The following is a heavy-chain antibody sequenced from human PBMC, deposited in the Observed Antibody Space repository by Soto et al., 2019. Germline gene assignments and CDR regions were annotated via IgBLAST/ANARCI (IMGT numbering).Heavy chain of an antibody. J-gene: IGHJ6*02. D-gene: IGHD5-12*01. CDR3: AKDRAHSGYDYHYYYGMDV. CDR2: ISGSGGST. Sequence: HPGGSLRLSCAASGFTFSSYAMSWVRQAPGKGLEWVSAISGSGGSTYYADSVKGRFTISRDNSKNTLYLQMNSLRAEDTAVYYCAKDRAHSGYDYHYYYGMDVWGQGTTVTVSS. CDR1: GFTFSSYA. V-gene: IGHV3-23*01.